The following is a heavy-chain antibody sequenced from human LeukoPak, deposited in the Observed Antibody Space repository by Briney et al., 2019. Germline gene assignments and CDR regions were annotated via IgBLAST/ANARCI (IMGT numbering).Heavy chain of an antibody. Sequence: PSETLSLTCAVYGGSFSGYYWSWIRQPAGKGLEWIGRIYTSGSTNYNPSLKSRVTMSVDTSKNQFSLKLSSVTAADTAVYYCARDRSSSWYDYYYGMDVWGQGTTVTVSS. CDR3: ARDRSSSWYDYYYGMDV. CDR2: IYTSGST. D-gene: IGHD6-13*01. V-gene: IGHV4-4*07. J-gene: IGHJ6*02. CDR1: GGSFSGYY.